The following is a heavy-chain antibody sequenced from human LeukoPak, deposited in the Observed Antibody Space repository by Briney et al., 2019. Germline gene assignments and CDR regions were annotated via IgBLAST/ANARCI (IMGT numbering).Heavy chain of an antibody. CDR1: GVSISSYY. Sequence: PSETLSLTCTVSGVSISSYYWSWIRQSPGKGLEWIGYLYYSGNTNYNPSLKSRVTISVDTSKNQFSLKLSSVTAADTAVYYCARGGYYYDSSGYLLRYYYYYMDVWGRGTTVTVSS. J-gene: IGHJ6*03. D-gene: IGHD3-22*01. CDR2: LYYSGNT. CDR3: ARGGYYYDSSGYLLRYYYYYMDV. V-gene: IGHV4-59*01.